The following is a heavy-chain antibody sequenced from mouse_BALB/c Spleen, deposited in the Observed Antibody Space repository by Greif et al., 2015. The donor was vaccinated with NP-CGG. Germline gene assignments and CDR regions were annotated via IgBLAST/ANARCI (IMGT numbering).Heavy chain of an antibody. V-gene: IGHV1-69*02. J-gene: IGHJ2*01. CDR2: IYPSDSYT. CDR1: GYTFTSYW. Sequence: VQLQQSGAELVRPGASVKLSCKASGYTFTSYWINWVKQRPGQGLEWIGNIYPSDSYTNYNQKFKDKATLTVDKSSSTAYMQLSSPTSEDSAVYYCTSTTAYYFDYWGQGTTLTVSS. D-gene: IGHD1-2*01. CDR3: TSTTAYYFDY.